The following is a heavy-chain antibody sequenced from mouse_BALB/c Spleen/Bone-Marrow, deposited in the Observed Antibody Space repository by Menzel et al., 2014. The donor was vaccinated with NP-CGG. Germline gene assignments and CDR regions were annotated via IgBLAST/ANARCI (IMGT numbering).Heavy chain of an antibody. D-gene: IGHD2-14*01. CDR3: TRGGRYDEVAY. V-gene: IGHV1-67*01. J-gene: IGHJ3*01. Sequence: VQLQQSGPELVRPGVSVKISCKGSSYTFTDYAMHWVKQSHAKSLEWIGVISTYYGNANYNQKFKGKATTTVDKSSSKACMQLARLTSEDSAVCYCTRGGRYDEVAYWGQGTLVTGSA. CDR1: SYTFTDYA. CDR2: ISTYYGNA.